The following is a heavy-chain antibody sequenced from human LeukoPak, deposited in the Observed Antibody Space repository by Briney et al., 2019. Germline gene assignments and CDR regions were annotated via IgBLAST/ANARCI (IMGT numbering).Heavy chain of an antibody. V-gene: IGHV4-39*01. CDR3: TRQWKQLWYVDY. CDR1: ADSIRSSSYY. J-gene: IGHJ4*02. CDR2: TYYNGST. D-gene: IGHD5-18*01. Sequence: SDTLSLTCTVTADSIRSSSYYGGWIRQPPGKGLEWLGSTYYNGSTYYNPSLKSRVTITGDTSRNQFSLKLSSGTAADTAVYFRTRQWKQLWYVDYLGQGTMVTVSS.